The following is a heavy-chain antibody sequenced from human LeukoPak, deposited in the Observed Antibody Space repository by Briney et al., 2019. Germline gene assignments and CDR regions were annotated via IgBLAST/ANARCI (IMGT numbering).Heavy chain of an antibody. D-gene: IGHD3-3*01. CDR3: ARQSDYYYYMDV. CDR2: IYPGDSVT. Sequence: GESLKISCKGSGYSFLSYWIGWVRQMPGKGLEWMGIIYPGDSVTIYSPSFQGQVTISADKSISTAYLQWSSLKASDTAMYYCARQSDYYYYMDVWGKGTTVTISS. J-gene: IGHJ6*03. CDR1: GYSFLSYW. V-gene: IGHV5-51*01.